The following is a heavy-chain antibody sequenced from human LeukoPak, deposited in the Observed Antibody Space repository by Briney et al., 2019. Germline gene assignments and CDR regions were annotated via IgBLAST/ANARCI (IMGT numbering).Heavy chain of an antibody. J-gene: IGHJ4*02. Sequence: PGRSLRLSCAASGFTFSTYGMHWIRQAPGKGLEWVAVISYDGSSKYYADSVKGRFTISRDNSKNTLYLQMNSLRAEDTAVYYCVTGNPKSFDYWGQGTLVTVSS. V-gene: IGHV3-30*03. CDR2: ISYDGSSK. CDR3: VTGNPKSFDY. CDR1: GFTFSTYG. D-gene: IGHD4-23*01.